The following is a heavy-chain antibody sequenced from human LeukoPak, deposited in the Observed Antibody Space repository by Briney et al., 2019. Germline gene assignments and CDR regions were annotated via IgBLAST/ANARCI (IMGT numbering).Heavy chain of an antibody. Sequence: GGSLRLSCAASGFTFSSPSMNWVRQAPGKGLEWVSYISSSSANIYYADSVKGRFTISRDNAKNSLFLQMNSLRAEDTAVYYCARGRSGYYFDYWGQGTLVTVSS. CDR2: ISSSSANI. J-gene: IGHJ4*02. CDR3: ARGRSGYYFDY. V-gene: IGHV3-48*01. CDR1: GFTFSSPS. D-gene: IGHD6-25*01.